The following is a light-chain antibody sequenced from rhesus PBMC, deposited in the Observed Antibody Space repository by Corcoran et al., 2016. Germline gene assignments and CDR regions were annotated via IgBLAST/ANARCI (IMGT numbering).Light chain of an antibody. CDR2: KAS. CDR1: QGISSY. J-gene: IGKJ1*01. V-gene: IGKV1-25*01. Sequence: DIQMTQSPSSLSASVGDTVTITCRASQGISSYLAWYQQKPGKAPTLLIYKASTLQSGVPSRFSGSGSGTDFTLTISSLQPEDFATYYCQQHNSYPRTFGQGTKVEIK. CDR3: QQHNSYPRT.